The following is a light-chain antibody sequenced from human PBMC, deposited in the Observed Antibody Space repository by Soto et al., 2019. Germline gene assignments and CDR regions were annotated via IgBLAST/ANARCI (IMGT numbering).Light chain of an antibody. CDR3: HQYGSYPPT. CDR1: QSVSSNY. V-gene: IGKV3-20*01. Sequence: EIVMTQSPATLSLSLGERATLSCRASQSVSSNYLAWSQQKSGQPPRLLIYGASSRATGVPDRFSGSGSGTDFTLTISRLEPEDFAVYYCHQYGSYPPTFGQGTKVDIK. J-gene: IGKJ1*01. CDR2: GAS.